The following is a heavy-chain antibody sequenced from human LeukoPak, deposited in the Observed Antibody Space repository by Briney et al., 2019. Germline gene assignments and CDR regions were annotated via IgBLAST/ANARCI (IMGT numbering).Heavy chain of an antibody. Sequence: GGSLRLSCAASGFTVSSDYMSWVRQAPGKGLEWVSVIYSSSITSYADSVKGRFTISRHNSKNTLYLQMNSLRADDTAVYYCARGRGAANDAFDIWGQGTMVTFSS. V-gene: IGHV3-53*04. CDR3: ARGRGAANDAFDI. J-gene: IGHJ3*02. D-gene: IGHD3-10*01. CDR2: IYSSSIT. CDR1: GFTVSSDY.